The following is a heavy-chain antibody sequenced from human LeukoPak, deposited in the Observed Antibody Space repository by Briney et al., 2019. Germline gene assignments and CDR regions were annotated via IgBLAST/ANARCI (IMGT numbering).Heavy chain of an antibody. J-gene: IGHJ4*02. Sequence: GGSLRLSCVASGFTFTNNFINWVRQAPGKGLEWVSYISSSGSTIYYADSVKGRFTISRDNAKNSLYLQMNSLRAEDTAVYYCAREWDYSFDYWGQGTLVTVSS. CDR1: GFTFTNNF. CDR3: AREWDYSFDY. CDR2: ISSSGSTI. V-gene: IGHV3-48*04. D-gene: IGHD3-10*01.